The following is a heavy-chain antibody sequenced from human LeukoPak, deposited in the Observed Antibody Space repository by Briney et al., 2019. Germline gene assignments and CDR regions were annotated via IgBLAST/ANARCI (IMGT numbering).Heavy chain of an antibody. CDR3: ARGPPAARWFDP. J-gene: IGHJ5*02. CDR1: GGTFSSYA. CDR2: IIPIFGTA. V-gene: IGHV1-69*13. Sequence: ASVKVSCKASGGTFSSYAISWVRQAPGQGLEWMGGIIPIFGTANYAQKFQGRVTITADESTSTAYMELSSLRSEDTAVYYCARGPPAARWFDPWGQGTLVTVSS. D-gene: IGHD6-25*01.